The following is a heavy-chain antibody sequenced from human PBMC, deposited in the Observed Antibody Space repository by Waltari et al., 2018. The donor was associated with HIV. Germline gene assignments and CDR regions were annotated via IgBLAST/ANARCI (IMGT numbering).Heavy chain of an antibody. Sequence: VHLVEPGGGVVLPGRSICLTWADSGSTFTHHALHWVRQAPGKGLEWVAVISNDRSTKDYADSVKGRFTISRDNAKKTVYLQMNSLRAEDTAVYYCAKDRAFFQVGYSIIWGQGTLVTVSS. V-gene: IGHV3-30*04. CDR1: GSTFTHHA. D-gene: IGHD5-12*01. CDR3: AKDRAFFQVGYSII. J-gene: IGHJ4*02. CDR2: ISNDRSTK.